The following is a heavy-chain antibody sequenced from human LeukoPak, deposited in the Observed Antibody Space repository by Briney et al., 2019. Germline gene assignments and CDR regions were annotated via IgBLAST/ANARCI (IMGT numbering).Heavy chain of an antibody. J-gene: IGHJ4*02. Sequence: SETLSLTCAVSGGSISSGHYYWTWIRQPAGKGLEWIGCVDTSGKTNYNPSVKRRVTMSLDTYKNQFSVNLTSVTAADTGSYYCARGSSVGGTLFHHYWGQGTLVSVSS. D-gene: IGHD6-19*01. V-gene: IGHV4-61*02. CDR1: GGSISSGHYY. CDR2: VDTSGKT. CDR3: ARGSSVGGTLFHHY.